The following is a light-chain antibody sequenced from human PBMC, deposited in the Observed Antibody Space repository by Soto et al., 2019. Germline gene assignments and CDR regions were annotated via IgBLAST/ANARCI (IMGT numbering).Light chain of an antibody. CDR3: QQLVSYPFT. Sequence: DIPLTQSPSFLSASVGDRVTITCRASLDIRGYLAWYQQKPGKVPRLLIYSASTLQGGVPSRFSGSGSGTEFTLTISSLQPEDLATYYCQQLVSYPFTFGPGTKVDIK. J-gene: IGKJ3*01. V-gene: IGKV1-9*01. CDR1: LDIRGY. CDR2: SAS.